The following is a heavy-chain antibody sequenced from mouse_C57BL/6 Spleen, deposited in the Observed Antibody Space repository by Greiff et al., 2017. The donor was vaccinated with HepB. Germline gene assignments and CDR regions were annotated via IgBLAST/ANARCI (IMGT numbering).Heavy chain of an antibody. V-gene: IGHV2-2*01. CDR3: ARNGRDDGYSWFAY. J-gene: IGHJ3*01. CDR2: IWSGGST. CDR1: GFSLTSYG. D-gene: IGHD2-3*01. Sequence: VKLQQSGPGLVQPSQSLSITCTVSGFSLTSYGVHWVRQSPGKGLEWLGVIWSGGSTDYNAAFISRLSISKDNSKSQVFFKMNSLQADDTAIYYCARNGRDDGYSWFAYWGQGTLVTVSA.